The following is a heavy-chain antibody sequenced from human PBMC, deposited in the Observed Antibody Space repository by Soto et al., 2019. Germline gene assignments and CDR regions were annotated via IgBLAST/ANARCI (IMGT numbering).Heavy chain of an antibody. J-gene: IGHJ4*02. Sequence: PGGSLRLSCVGSGFSFSDAWVSWVRQAPGKGLEWVGRIKRQTEGGTTDYPASVKGRFIISRDDSENTLYLQMNSLKTEDTAMYYCTTDPPAGSRAIDYWGQGTRVTVSS. CDR3: TTDPPAGSRAIDY. CDR2: IKRQTEGGTT. CDR1: GFSFSDAW. V-gene: IGHV3-15*07.